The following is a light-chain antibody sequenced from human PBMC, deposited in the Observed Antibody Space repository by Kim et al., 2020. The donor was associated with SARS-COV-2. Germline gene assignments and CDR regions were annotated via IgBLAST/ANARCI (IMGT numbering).Light chain of an antibody. CDR3: QQYGSLFT. V-gene: IGKV3-20*01. J-gene: IGKJ5*01. CDR1: QRVSSNY. Sequence: EIVLTQSPGTLSLSPGERATLSCMASQRVSSNYLAWYQQKPGQAPRLLIYDTSTRATGIPDRFSGSGSGTDFTLTISRLEPEDFAVYYCQQYGSLFTFGQGTLLEIK. CDR2: DTS.